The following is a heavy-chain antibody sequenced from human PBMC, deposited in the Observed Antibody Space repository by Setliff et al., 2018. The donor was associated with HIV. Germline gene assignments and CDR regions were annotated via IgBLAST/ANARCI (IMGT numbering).Heavy chain of an antibody. CDR1: GGSGTDYF. V-gene: IGHV4-59*02. J-gene: IGHJ4*02. D-gene: IGHD1-7*01. CDR3: ARGHTWNYYGGDYFDY. CDR2: IYSSGNT. Sequence: PSETMSLTCTVSGGSGTDYFWNWIRQPPGKGLEWIGYIYSSGNTNYNPSLESRVSISLDTSKNQFSLRLRSVTATDTAVYYCARGHTWNYYGGDYFDYWGQGSLVTVSS.